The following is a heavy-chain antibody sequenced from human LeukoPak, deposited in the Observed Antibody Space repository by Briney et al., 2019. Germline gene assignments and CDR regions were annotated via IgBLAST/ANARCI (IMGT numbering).Heavy chain of an antibody. CDR3: ARENLWFGEFPFDN. D-gene: IGHD3-10*01. V-gene: IGHV1-18*01. J-gene: IGHJ4*02. Sequence: ASVKVSCKASGYTFTDYLINWVRQAPGQGLEWVGSISTKNGYTKLAQKFQGRVAMTKDTSANTIYIDLKSLTFDDTAVYYCARENLWFGEFPFDNWGQGTLVSVSS. CDR2: ISTKNGYT. CDR1: GYTFTDYL.